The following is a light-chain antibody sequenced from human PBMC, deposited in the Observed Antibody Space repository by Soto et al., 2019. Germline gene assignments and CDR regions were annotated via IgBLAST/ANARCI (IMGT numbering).Light chain of an antibody. CDR2: EVS. V-gene: IGLV2-8*01. J-gene: IGLJ1*01. Sequence: QSALTQPPSASGSPGQSVTISCTGTSSEVGYYNYVSWFQQHPGKGPKLIIYEVSKRPSGVPDRFSGSKSGNTASLTVSGLQAEDEADYYCSSHAGYNNFYVFGSGTKVTVL. CDR3: SSHAGYNNFYV. CDR1: SSEVGYYNY.